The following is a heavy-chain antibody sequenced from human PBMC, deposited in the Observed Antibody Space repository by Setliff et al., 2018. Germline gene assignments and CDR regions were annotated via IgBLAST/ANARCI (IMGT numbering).Heavy chain of an antibody. Sequence: GASVKVSCKSYGYTFNTYGISWVRQAPGQGPEWMGWIGAYKDKTRSTERFQDRLTLTIDTSTNTVFMELRDLRADDTATYYCARDGGKYCATTSCFHFDYWGQGTQVTVS. V-gene: IGHV1-18*01. CDR1: GYTFNTYG. CDR3: ARDGGKYCATTSCFHFDY. J-gene: IGHJ4*02. D-gene: IGHD2-2*01. CDR2: IGAYKDKT.